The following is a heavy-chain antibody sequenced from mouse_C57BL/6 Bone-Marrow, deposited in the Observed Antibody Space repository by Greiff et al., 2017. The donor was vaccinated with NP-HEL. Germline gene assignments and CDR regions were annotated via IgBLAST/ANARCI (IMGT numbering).Heavy chain of an antibody. J-gene: IGHJ2*01. D-gene: IGHD2-1*01. CDR3: ARRSPFYYGNYDYFDY. CDR1: GYTFTDYY. CDR2: IYPGSGNT. V-gene: IGHV1-76*01. Sequence: VQLVESGAELVRPGASVKLSCTASGYTFTDYYINWVKQRPGQGLEWIARIYPGSGNTYYNEKFKGKATLTAEKSSSTAYMQLSSLTSEDSAVYFCARRSPFYYGNYDYFDYWGQGTTLTVSS.